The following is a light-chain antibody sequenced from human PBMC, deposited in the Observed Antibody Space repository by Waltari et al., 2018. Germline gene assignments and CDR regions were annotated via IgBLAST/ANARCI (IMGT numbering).Light chain of an antibody. CDR1: ALPNKY. J-gene: IGLJ2*01. Sequence: SYELTQPPSVSVSPGHTARITCSGAALPNKYGYWYQQKSGQAPVLVIYEDNKRRSGIPERFSGSSSGTMVTLTISGAQVEDEGDYYCYSTDRTGKQRVFGGGTKLTVL. CDR2: EDN. CDR3: YSTDRTGKQRV. V-gene: IGLV3-10*01.